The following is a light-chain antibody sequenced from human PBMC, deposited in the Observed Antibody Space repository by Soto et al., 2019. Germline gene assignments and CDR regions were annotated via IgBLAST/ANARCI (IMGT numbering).Light chain of an antibody. CDR3: SSYTSRNTLI. CDR2: EVS. V-gene: IGLV2-14*01. J-gene: IGLJ2*01. CDR1: SSDVGGYNY. Sequence: QSALTQPASVSGSPGQSITISCTGTSSDVGGYNYVSWYQQHPDKAPKLMIYEVSNRPSGVSSRFSGSKSGNKASLTISGLQAEDGADYYCSSYTSRNTLIFGGGTKLTVL.